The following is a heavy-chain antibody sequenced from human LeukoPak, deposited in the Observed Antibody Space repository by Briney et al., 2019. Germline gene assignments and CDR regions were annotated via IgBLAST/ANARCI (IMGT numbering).Heavy chain of an antibody. J-gene: IGHJ4*02. D-gene: IGHD3-22*01. Sequence: GGSLRLSCAASGFTFSDHAMSWVRQAPGKGLEWVSGISGSGDNTYYADSVKGRFTISRDNSKNTLYVQVNSLGTEDTAAYYCAKGSYYDSSGSFYFDYWDQGTLVTVSS. CDR3: AKGSYYDSSGSFYFDY. CDR1: GFTFSDHA. V-gene: IGHV3-23*01. CDR2: ISGSGDNT.